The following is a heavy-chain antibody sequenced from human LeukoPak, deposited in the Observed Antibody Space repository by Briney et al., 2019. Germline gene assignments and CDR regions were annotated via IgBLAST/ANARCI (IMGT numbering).Heavy chain of an antibody. CDR2: IYYSGST. Sequence: PSETLSLTCTVSGGSISSYYWSWIRQPPGKGLEWIGSIYYSGSTNYIPSLKSRVTISVDTSKNQFSLKLSSVTAADTAVYYCARAQYHDFWSGQIDYWGQGTLVTVSS. D-gene: IGHD3-3*01. V-gene: IGHV4-59*01. CDR1: GGSISSYY. J-gene: IGHJ4*02. CDR3: ARAQYHDFWSGQIDY.